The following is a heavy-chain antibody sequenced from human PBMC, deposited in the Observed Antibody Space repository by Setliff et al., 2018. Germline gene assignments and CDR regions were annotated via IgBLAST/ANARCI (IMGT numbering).Heavy chain of an antibody. CDR3: ARTVGYSSVWYDGDWFDP. CDR2: IDWDDEK. Sequence: SGPTLVNPTETLTLTCTFSGFSLSTSTVRESWIRQPPGKALEWLARIDWDDEKFYSTSLKTRLTISKDTSKNQVILTMTNVDPADTATYYCARTVGYSSVWYDGDWFDPWGQGTLVTVSS. D-gene: IGHD6-19*01. J-gene: IGHJ5*02. V-gene: IGHV2-70*04. CDR1: GFSLSTSTVR.